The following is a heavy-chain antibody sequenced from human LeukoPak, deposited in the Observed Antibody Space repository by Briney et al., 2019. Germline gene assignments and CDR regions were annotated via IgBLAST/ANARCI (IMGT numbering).Heavy chain of an antibody. J-gene: IGHJ4*02. CDR3: ARAPPGGLDY. D-gene: IGHD4-23*01. V-gene: IGHV4-59*01. CDR1: GGSISSYY. Sequence: SETLSLTCTVSGGSISSYYWSWIRQPPGKGLEWIGYIYYSGSTNYNPPLKSRVTISADTSKNQFSLKLSSVTAADTAVYYCARAPPGGLDYWGQGTLVTVSS. CDR2: IYYSGST.